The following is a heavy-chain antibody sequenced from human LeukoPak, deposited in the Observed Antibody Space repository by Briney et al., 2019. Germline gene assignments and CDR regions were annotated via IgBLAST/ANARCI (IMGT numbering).Heavy chain of an antibody. Sequence: GGSLRLSCAASGFIFSNYGMSRVRQAPGKGLEWVSAMSGSGGSTYYADSVKGRFTISRDNSKNTLNLQMNALRAEDTAVYYCAKGSRNDILTGSQYYYYYCMDVWGKGTTVIVSS. V-gene: IGHV3-23*01. CDR1: GFIFSNYG. CDR3: AKGSRNDILTGSQYYYYYCMDV. CDR2: MSGSGGST. D-gene: IGHD3-9*01. J-gene: IGHJ6*03.